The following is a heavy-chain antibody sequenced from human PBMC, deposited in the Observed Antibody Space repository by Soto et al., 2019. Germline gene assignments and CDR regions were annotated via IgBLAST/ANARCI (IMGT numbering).Heavy chain of an antibody. CDR2: IYYSGST. J-gene: IGHJ6*02. D-gene: IGHD3-3*01. Sequence: QVQLQESGPGLVKPSETLSLTCTVSGGSVSSGSYYWSWIRQPPGKGLEWIGYIYYSGSTNYNPSLKSRVTISVDTSKNQFSRKLSSVTAADTAVYYGARERFLDYGMDVWGQGTTVTVSS. CDR1: GGSVSSGSYY. CDR3: ARERFLDYGMDV. V-gene: IGHV4-61*01.